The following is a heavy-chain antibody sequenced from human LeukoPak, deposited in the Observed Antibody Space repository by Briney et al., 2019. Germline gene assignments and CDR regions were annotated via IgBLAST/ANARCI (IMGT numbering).Heavy chain of an antibody. D-gene: IGHD1-26*01. V-gene: IGHV3-66*01. CDR2: FYIGGSR. Sequence: GGSLRLSCAASGFTVSSNYMSWVRQAPGKGLEWVSVFYIGGSRYYADSVKGRFTISRDNSKNTLYLQMNSLRADDTAIYYCASRTYYHQYDYWGQGTLVTVAS. CDR1: GFTVSSNY. J-gene: IGHJ4*02. CDR3: ASRTYYHQYDY.